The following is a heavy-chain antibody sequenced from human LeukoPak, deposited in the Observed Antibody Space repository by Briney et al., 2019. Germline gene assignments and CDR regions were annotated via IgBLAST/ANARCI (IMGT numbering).Heavy chain of an antibody. CDR2: INSDGSST. V-gene: IGHV3-74*01. J-gene: IGHJ5*02. D-gene: IGHD6-19*01. CDR3: ASIAVAGTRSGWFDP. Sequence: PGGSLRLSCAASGFTLSSYWMHWVRRAPGKGLVWVSRINSDGSSTSYADSVKGRFTISRDNAKNTLYLQMNSLRAEDTAVYYCASIAVAGTRSGWFDPWGQGTLVTVSS. CDR1: GFTLSSYW.